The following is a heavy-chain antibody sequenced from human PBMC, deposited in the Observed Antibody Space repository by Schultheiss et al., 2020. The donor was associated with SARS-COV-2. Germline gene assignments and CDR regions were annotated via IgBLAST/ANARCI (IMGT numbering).Heavy chain of an antibody. CDR3: ARHPDIVVVPAAMGYMDV. CDR2: IYYSGST. J-gene: IGHJ6*03. CDR1: GGSISSYY. Sequence: SETLSLTCTVSGGSISSYYWSWIRQSPGKGLEWIGYIYYSGSTNYNPSLKSRVTIAVDTSKNQFSLKLSSVTAADTAVYYCARHPDIVVVPAAMGYMDVWGKGTTVTVSS. D-gene: IGHD2-2*01. V-gene: IGHV4-59*08.